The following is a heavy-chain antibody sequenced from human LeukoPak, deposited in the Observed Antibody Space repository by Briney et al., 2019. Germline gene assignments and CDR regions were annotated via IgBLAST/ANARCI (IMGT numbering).Heavy chain of an antibody. D-gene: IGHD2-15*01. CDR1: GDSITDYY. Sequence: PSETLSLTCSVSGDSITDYYWSWLRQSPGKGLEWVGYIYHSGSTNYNPSLKSRVTISVDTSKNQFSLKLSSVTAADTAVYYCARHIYCSGGSCYSGSYYYYGMDVWGQGTTVTVSS. J-gene: IGHJ6*02. V-gene: IGHV4-59*08. CDR2: IYHSGST. CDR3: ARHIYCSGGSCYSGSYYYYGMDV.